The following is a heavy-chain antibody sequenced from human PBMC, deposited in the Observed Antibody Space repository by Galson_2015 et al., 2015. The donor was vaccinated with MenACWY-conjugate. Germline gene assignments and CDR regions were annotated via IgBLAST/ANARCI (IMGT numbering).Heavy chain of an antibody. Sequence: QSGAEVKKPGESLKISCKGSGYTFTTYWIGWVRQLPGEGLEWMGLISPGDSETRYSPAFQGQVTISADKSISTAYVQWDSLQASDTAMYYCARHPPGGRGMDVWGQGTTVTVSS. J-gene: IGHJ6*02. CDR1: GYTFTTYW. CDR2: ISPGDSET. CDR3: ARHPPGGRGMDV. V-gene: IGHV5-51*01. D-gene: IGHD1-26*01.